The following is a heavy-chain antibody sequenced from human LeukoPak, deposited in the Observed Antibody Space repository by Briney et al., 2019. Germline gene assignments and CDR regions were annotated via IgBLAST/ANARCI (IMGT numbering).Heavy chain of an antibody. D-gene: IGHD3-10*01. CDR2: INHSGST. CDR1: GGSFRGYY. J-gene: IGHJ4*02. Sequence: SETLSLTCAVYGGSFRGYYWSWIRQPPGKGLEWIGEINHSGSTNYNPSLKSRVTISVDTSKNQFSLKLSSVTAADTAVYYCARWFPSYWGQGTLVTVSS. V-gene: IGHV4-34*01. CDR3: ARWFPSY.